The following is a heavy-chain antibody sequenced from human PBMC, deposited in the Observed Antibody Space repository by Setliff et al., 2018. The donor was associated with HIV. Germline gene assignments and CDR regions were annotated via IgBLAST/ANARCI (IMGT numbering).Heavy chain of an antibody. CDR3: TRDRSSWPGGPNDAFDV. D-gene: IGHD6-13*01. CDR1: GDSISSSAYY. CDR2: IYYSGST. Sequence: SETLSLTCTVSGDSISSSAYYWGWVRQPPGKGLEWIGHIYYSGSTSYNPSLKSRVTISVDTSTNVFSLKVNSVTAADTALYYCTRDRSSWPGGPNDAFDVWGQGTMVTVS. V-gene: IGHV4-31*03. J-gene: IGHJ3*01.